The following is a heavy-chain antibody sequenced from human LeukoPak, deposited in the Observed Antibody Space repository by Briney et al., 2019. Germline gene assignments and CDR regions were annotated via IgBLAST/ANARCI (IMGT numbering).Heavy chain of an antibody. V-gene: IGHV3-30*02. CDR3: AKVTPRVVAATLFYYYYYMDV. Sequence: GGSLRLSCAASGFTFSSYWMSWVRQAPGKGLEWVAFIRYDGSNKYYADSVKGRFTISRDNSKNTLYLQMNSLRAEDTAVYYCAKVTPRVVAATLFYYYYYMDVWGKGTTVTISS. J-gene: IGHJ6*03. CDR2: IRYDGSNK. D-gene: IGHD2-15*01. CDR1: GFTFSSYW.